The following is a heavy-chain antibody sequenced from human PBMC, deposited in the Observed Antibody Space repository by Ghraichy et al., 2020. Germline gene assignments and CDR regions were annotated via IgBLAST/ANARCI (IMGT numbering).Heavy chain of an antibody. CDR1: GFTFSRYG. D-gene: IGHD3-22*01. V-gene: IGHV3-30*18. Sequence: LTCAASGFTFSRYGMHWVRQAPGKGLEWVAVTSYDGSNKFYGGSVQGRFTISRDNSKNTLYLQMNYLRPEDTAVYYCAKERDTSGYYSFRGDYYGMDGWGQGTTVTVSS. J-gene: IGHJ6*02. CDR3: AKERDTSGYYSFRGDYYGMDG. CDR2: TSYDGSNK.